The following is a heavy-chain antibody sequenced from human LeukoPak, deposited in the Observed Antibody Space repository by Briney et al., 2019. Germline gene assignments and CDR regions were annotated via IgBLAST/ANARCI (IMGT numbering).Heavy chain of an antibody. D-gene: IGHD2-2*01. CDR2: IYGGGST. V-gene: IGHV3-53*01. Sequence: PGGSLRLSCVVSGFTVSNNYMTWVRQAPGKGLEWVSTIYGGGSTCYADSVKGRFTISRDNSKNTLYLQMNSLRAEDTAVYYCAKNIVVVPAAIDYWGQGTLVTVSS. CDR3: AKNIVVVPAAIDY. CDR1: GFTVSNNY. J-gene: IGHJ4*02.